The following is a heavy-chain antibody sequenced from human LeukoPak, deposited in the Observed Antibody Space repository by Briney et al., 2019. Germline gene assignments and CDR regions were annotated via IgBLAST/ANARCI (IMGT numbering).Heavy chain of an antibody. V-gene: IGHV3-7*01. D-gene: IGHD3-22*01. CDR1: GFTFSNYW. Sequence: GGSLRLSCAASGFTFSNYWMNWVRQAPGKGLEWVANIKQEGGEKSYVDSVKGRFTISRDNAKNSLHRQMNSLRAEDTAVYYCASTHYYDSSGSFDYWGQGTLVTVSS. CDR3: ASTHYYDSSGSFDY. J-gene: IGHJ4*02. CDR2: IKQEGGEK.